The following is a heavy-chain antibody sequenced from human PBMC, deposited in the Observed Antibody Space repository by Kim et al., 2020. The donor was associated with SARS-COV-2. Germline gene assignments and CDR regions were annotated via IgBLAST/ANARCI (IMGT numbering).Heavy chain of an antibody. CDR2: ISYDGSNK. V-gene: IGHV3-30-3*01. CDR3: ARDGGYSWDAFDI. D-gene: IGHD5-18*01. CDR1: GFTFSSYA. Sequence: GGSLRLSCAASGFTFSSYAMHWVRQAPGKGLEWVAVISYDGSNKYYADSVKGRFTISRDNSKNTLYLQMNSLRAEDTAVYYCARDGGYSWDAFDIWGQGTMVTVSS. J-gene: IGHJ3*02.